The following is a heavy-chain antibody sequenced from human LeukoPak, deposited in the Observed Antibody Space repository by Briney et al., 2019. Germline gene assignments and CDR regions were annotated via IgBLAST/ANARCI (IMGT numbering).Heavy chain of an antibody. V-gene: IGHV1-8*01. CDR3: TTAVERPIRYFDY. J-gene: IGHJ4*02. D-gene: IGHD3-9*01. CDR1: RYSFSSYD. Sequence: GASVKVSCKASRYSFSSYDINWVRQATGQGLEWMGWMNPNSGNTGYAQKFQGRVTMTRNTSINTPYMELSGLISEDTAVYFCTTAVERPIRYFDYWGQGTLVTVSS. CDR2: MNPNSGNT.